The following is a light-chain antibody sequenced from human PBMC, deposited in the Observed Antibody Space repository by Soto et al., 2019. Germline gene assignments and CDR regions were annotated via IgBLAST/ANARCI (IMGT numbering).Light chain of an antibody. CDR1: QSVSSY. CDR2: DAS. J-gene: IGKJ4*01. V-gene: IGKV3-11*01. CDR3: PRGSNWRRLT. Sequence: EIVLTQSPATLSLSPGEGATLSCRASQSVSSYLAWYQQKPGQAPRLLIYDASNRATGVPARFSGSGSGTNFPLTIISLEHKDFAVCYGPRGSNWRRLTFDGGSKGNIK.